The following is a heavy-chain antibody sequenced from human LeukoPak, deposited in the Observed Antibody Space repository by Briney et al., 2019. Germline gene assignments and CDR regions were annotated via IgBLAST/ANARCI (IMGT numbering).Heavy chain of an antibody. CDR2: IYYSGST. J-gene: IGHJ6*02. CDR3: ARLDPRRYYYGMDV. D-gene: IGHD3/OR15-3a*01. CDR1: GGSISSYY. Sequence: ASETLSLTCTVSGGSISSYYWSWIRQPPGKGLEWIGYIYYSGSTNYNPSLKSRVTISVDTSKNQFSLKLSSVTAADTAVYYCARLDPRRYYYGMDVWGQGTAVTVSS. V-gene: IGHV4-59*08.